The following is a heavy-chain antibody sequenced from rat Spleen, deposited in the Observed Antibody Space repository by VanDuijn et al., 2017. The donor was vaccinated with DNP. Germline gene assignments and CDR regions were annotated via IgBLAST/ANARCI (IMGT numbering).Heavy chain of an antibody. D-gene: IGHD1-11*01. V-gene: IGHV3-1*01. CDR1: GYSIPSCC. Sequence: EVQLQESGPGLVEPSQSLSLTCSVTGYSIPSCCRWTWIRKFPGNKMEWVGHISYSGSTSYNPSLKSRISITRDTSKNQFFLHLNSVTTEDTATYYCAKAGGYSPWYFDYWGQGVMVTVSS. CDR3: AKAGGYSPWYFDY. J-gene: IGHJ2*01. CDR2: ISYSGST.